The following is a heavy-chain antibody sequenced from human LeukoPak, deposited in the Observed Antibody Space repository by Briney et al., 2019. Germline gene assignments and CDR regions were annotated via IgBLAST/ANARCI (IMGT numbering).Heavy chain of an antibody. CDR3: AKGDIVVQFYYMDV. J-gene: IGHJ6*03. D-gene: IGHD2-15*01. CDR2: IRYDGSNK. Sequence: GGSLRLSCAASGFSFSSHGMHWVRQAPGKGLEWVAFIRYDGSNKYYADSVKGRFTISRDNSKNTLYLQMNGLRAEDTAVYYCAKGDIVVQFYYMDVWGKGTTVTISS. V-gene: IGHV3-30*02. CDR1: GFSFSSHG.